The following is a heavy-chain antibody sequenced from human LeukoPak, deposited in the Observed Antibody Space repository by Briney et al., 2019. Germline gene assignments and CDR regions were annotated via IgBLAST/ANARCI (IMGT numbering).Heavy chain of an antibody. Sequence: GGSLRLSCAASGFTFSSYWMSWVRQAPGKGLEWVSAISGGGDRTYYADSGKGRFTISRDNSKNRLYLQMNSLRAVDTAVYYGARDTAGAGFGDAFDIWGQGTMVTVSS. D-gene: IGHD3-10*01. CDR2: ISGGGDRT. V-gene: IGHV3-23*01. J-gene: IGHJ3*02. CDR1: GFTFSSYW. CDR3: ARDTAGAGFGDAFDI.